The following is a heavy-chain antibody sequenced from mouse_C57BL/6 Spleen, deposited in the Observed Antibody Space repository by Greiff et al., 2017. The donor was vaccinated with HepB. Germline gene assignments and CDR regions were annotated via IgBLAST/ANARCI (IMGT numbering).Heavy chain of an antibody. Sequence: EVMLVESGGDLVKPGGSLKLSCAASGFTFSSYGMSWVRQTPDKRLEWVATISSGGSYTYYPDSVKGRFTISRDNAKTTLYLQMNSLKSEDTAMYYCARRTGPDAMDYLGQGTSVTVSS. CDR3: ARRTGPDAMDY. J-gene: IGHJ4*01. D-gene: IGHD4-1*01. V-gene: IGHV5-6*02. CDR2: ISSGGSYT. CDR1: GFTFSSYG.